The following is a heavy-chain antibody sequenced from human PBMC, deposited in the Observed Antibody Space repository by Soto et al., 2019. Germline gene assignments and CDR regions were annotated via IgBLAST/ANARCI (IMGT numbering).Heavy chain of an antibody. J-gene: IGHJ4*02. Sequence: VQLVESGGGLIQPGGSLRLSCAASGFSVSNNHMTWVRQAPGKGLECVSIIHGGGTTFYADSVQGRFTISRNSSTNTLYLQMDSLRAEDSATYYCAGRLTTAASLDYWGQGTLVTVS. CDR2: IHGGGTT. V-gene: IGHV3-53*01. CDR1: GFSVSNNH. CDR3: AGRLTTAASLDY. D-gene: IGHD1-1*01.